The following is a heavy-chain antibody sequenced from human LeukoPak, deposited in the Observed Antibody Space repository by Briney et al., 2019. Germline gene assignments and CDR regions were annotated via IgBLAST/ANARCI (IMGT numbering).Heavy chain of an antibody. Sequence: PSETLSLTCTVSGGSISSYYWSWIRLPPGKGLEWIGYIYYSGSTNYNPSLKSRVTISVDTSKNQFSLKLSSVTAADTAVYYCARGKPTGYSSSWRKNWFDPWGQGTLVTVSS. D-gene: IGHD6-13*01. CDR3: ARGKPTGYSSSWRKNWFDP. CDR1: GGSISSYY. V-gene: IGHV4-59*12. CDR2: IYYSGST. J-gene: IGHJ5*02.